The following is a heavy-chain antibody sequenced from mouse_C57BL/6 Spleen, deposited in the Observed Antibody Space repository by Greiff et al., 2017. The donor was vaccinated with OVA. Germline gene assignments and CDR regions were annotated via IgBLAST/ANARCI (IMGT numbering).Heavy chain of an antibody. V-gene: IGHV1-15*01. J-gene: IGHJ4*01. CDR1: GYTFTDYE. CDR2: IDPETGGT. CDR3: TRYPYGRAMDY. Sequence: QVQLQQSGAELVRPGASVTLSCKASGYTFTDYEMHWVKQTPVHGLEWIGAIDPETGGTAYHQKFKGKAILTADKSSSTDYMELRSLTSEDSAVYYCTRYPYGRAMDYWGQGTSVTVSA. D-gene: IGHD1-1*01.